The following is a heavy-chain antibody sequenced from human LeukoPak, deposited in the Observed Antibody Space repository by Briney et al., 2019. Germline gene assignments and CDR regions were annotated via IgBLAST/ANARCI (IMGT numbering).Heavy chain of an antibody. CDR2: INPNSGGT. CDR1: GFTFSSYG. CDR3: ARSPIAVAIVDY. Sequence: GGSLRLSCAASGFTFSSYGMHWVRQAPGQGLEWMGWINPNSGGTNYAQKFQGRVTMTRDTSISTAYMELSRLRSDDTAVYYCARSPIAVAIVDYWGQGTLVTVSS. V-gene: IGHV1-2*02. J-gene: IGHJ4*02. D-gene: IGHD6-19*01.